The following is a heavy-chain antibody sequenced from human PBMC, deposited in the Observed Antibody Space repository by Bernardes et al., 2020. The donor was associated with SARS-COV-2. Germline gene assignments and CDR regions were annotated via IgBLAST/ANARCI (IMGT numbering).Heavy chain of an antibody. Sequence: SVKVSCKASGGTFSSYAISWVRQAPGQGLEWMGRIIPIFGTANYAQKFQGRVTITADESTSTAYMELSSLRSEDTAVYYCASYPRGDNNNWFDPWGQGTLVTVSS. D-gene: IGHD2-21*02. J-gene: IGHJ5*02. CDR3: ASYPRGDNNNWFDP. CDR2: IIPIFGTA. V-gene: IGHV1-69*13. CDR1: GGTFSSYA.